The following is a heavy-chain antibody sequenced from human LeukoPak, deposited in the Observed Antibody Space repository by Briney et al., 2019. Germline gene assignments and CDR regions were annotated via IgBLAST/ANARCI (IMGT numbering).Heavy chain of an antibody. V-gene: IGHV3-48*02. CDR2: ISPSTI. Sequence: GGSLRLSCAASGFTFSSYSMNWVRQAPGKGLEWVSYISPSTIYYADSVKRRFTISRDNAKNSLYLQMNSLRDEDTAVYYCARDQNWGFDYWGQGTLVTVSS. CDR1: GFTFSSYS. J-gene: IGHJ4*02. D-gene: IGHD7-27*01. CDR3: ARDQNWGFDY.